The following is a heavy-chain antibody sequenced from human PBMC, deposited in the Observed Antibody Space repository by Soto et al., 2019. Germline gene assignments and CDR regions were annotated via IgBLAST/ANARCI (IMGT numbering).Heavy chain of an antibody. V-gene: IGHV3-23*01. J-gene: IGHJ3*01. CDR1: GFTFTNFA. D-gene: IGHD2-8*01. CDR3: AKGTLGHPPCTRAFDV. CDR2: IGGGDGTT. Sequence: VQLLESGGGLVQPGGSLRLSCAASGFTFTNFAMSWVRQAPGKGLEWVSTIGGGDGTTYYADSVKGRFTISRYNSNNGLYLQMISLGAGDTAVYVSAKGTLGHPPCTRAFDVWGQGTMVIVSS.